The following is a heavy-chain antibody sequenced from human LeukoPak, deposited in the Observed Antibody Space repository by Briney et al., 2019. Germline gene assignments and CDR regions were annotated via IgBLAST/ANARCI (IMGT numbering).Heavy chain of an antibody. Sequence: ASVKVCCKASGYTLTSYYLHWVRQAPGQGLEWMAIINPSGDTTSHAQKFQGRVTMTRDTSASTVYMELSSLRSEDTAVYYCASAYKNGMDVWGQGTTVTVSS. D-gene: IGHD5-24*01. V-gene: IGHV1-46*01. J-gene: IGHJ6*02. CDR3: ASAYKNGMDV. CDR1: GYTLTSYY. CDR2: INPSGDTT.